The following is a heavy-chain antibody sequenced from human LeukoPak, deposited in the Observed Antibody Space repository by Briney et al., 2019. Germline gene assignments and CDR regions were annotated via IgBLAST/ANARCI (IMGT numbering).Heavy chain of an antibody. D-gene: IGHD6-19*01. CDR3: AKAPGYSSGWYFDY. Sequence: GGSLRLSCAASGFTFSNYNMNWVRQAPGKGLEWVSSITSSSTYIYYADSVKGRFTISRDNSKNTLYLQMNSLRAEDTAVYYCAKAPGYSSGWYFDYWGQGTLVTVSS. CDR1: GFTFSNYN. J-gene: IGHJ4*02. CDR2: ITSSSTYI. V-gene: IGHV3-21*04.